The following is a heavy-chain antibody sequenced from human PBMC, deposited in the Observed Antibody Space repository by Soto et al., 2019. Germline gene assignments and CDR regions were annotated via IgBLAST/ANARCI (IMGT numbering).Heavy chain of an antibody. J-gene: IGHJ6*03. D-gene: IGHD1-1*01. CDR1: GYTFTSCY. CDR2: INPTDGSA. CDR3: ARAGNAYYHYYMDV. V-gene: IGHV1-46*03. Sequence: ASVKVSCKASGYTFTSCYMHWVRQAPGQGLEWVGIINPTDGSATYAQRFRGRVTMTRDTSTSTVYVELSSLRSDDTAVYFCARAGNAYYHYYMDVWGKGTSVTVSS.